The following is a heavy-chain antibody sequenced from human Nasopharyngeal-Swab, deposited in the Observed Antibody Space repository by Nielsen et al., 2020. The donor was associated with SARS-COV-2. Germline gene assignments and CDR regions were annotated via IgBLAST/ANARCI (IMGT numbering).Heavy chain of an antibody. J-gene: IGHJ4*02. Sequence: GESLKISCAASEFAFGSYWMSWVRQAPGKGLEWVSGISGSGGSTYYADSVKGRFTISRDNSKNTVYLQMNSLRAEDTAVYYCAKDPGTAYFDYWGQGTLVTVSS. V-gene: IGHV3-23*01. CDR3: AKDPGTAYFDY. CDR1: EFAFGSYW. D-gene: IGHD6-13*01. CDR2: ISGSGGST.